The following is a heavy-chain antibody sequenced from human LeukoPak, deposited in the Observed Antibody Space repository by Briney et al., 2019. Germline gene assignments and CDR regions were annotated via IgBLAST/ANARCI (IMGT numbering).Heavy chain of an antibody. CDR1: GVSIRSSSFY. D-gene: IGHD1-26*01. CDR2: IYYSGST. Sequence: SETLSLTCSVSGVSIRSSSFYWGWIRQPPGKGLESIGSIYYSGSTYYRPSLKSRVTMSVDTSKNQFSLRLSSVTAADTAVYYCARGLRWDLTISGTSTFDYWGQGSLVTVSS. J-gene: IGHJ4*02. V-gene: IGHV4-39*01. CDR3: ARGLRWDLTISGTSTFDY.